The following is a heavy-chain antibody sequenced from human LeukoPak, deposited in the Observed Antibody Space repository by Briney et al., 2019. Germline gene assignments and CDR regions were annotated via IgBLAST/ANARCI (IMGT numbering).Heavy chain of an antibody. CDR2: IIPIFGTA. Sequence: SVKVSCKASGGTFSSYAISWVRQAPGQGLEWMGGIIPIFGTANYAQKFQGRVTITADESTSTAYMELSSLRSEDTAVYYCARVSGIQLYYYYGMDVWGQGTTVTVSS. D-gene: IGHD5-18*01. CDR1: GGTFSSYA. CDR3: ARVSGIQLYYYYGMDV. V-gene: IGHV1-69*13. J-gene: IGHJ6*02.